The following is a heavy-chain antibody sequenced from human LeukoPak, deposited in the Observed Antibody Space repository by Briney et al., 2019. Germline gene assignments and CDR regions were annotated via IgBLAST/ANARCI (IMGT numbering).Heavy chain of an antibody. CDR1: GFPFSSYW. CDR2: IKQDGSKK. Sequence: GGSLRLSCVASGFPFSSYWMTWVRQAPGKGLEWVANIKQDGSKKSYVDSVKGRFTISRDNAKNSLYLQMNSLRAEDTAIFYCTRVGYIDEGIDYWGQGTLVTVSS. J-gene: IGHJ4*02. V-gene: IGHV3-7*04. D-gene: IGHD5-24*01. CDR3: TRVGYIDEGIDY.